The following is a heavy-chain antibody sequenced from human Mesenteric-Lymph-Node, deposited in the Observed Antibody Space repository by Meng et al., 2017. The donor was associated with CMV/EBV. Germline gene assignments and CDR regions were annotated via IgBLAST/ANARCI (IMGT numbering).Heavy chain of an antibody. CDR3: ANLLRVDHSDQVSFDL. J-gene: IGHJ4*03. CDR2: ISDSGRST. Sequence: GESLKISCAASGFTFTSYAMTWVRQAPGQGLEWVSIISDSGRSTYYADSVKGRLTISRDNSINMLYLQMNSLRAEDSAVYYCANLLRVDHSDQVSFDLWGQGTVVTVSS. D-gene: IGHD1-14*01. CDR1: GFTFTSYA. V-gene: IGHV3-23*01.